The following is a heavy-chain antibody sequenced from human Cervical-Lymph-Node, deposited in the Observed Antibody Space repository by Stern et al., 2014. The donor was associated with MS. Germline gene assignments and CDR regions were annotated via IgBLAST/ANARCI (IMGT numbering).Heavy chain of an antibody. CDR3: ARHVQGFDY. CDR1: GYSFTIHY. Sequence: VQLVQSGAEVKKPGESLKLSCKLSGYSFTIHYIAWVRQMPGKGLEWMGVIYPYDSDTTYSPSFQGQVTISADKSITAAYLQWSSLRASDTAMYYCARHVQGFDYWGQGTLVTVSS. J-gene: IGHJ4*02. CDR2: IYPYDSDT. V-gene: IGHV5-51*01.